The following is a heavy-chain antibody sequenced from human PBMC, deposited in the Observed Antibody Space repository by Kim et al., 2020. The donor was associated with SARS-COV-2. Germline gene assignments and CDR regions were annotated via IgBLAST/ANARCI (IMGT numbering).Heavy chain of an antibody. Sequence: SETLSLTCAVYGGSFSGYYWSWIRQPPGKGLEWIGEINHSGSTNYNPSLKSRVTISVDTSKNQFSLKLSSVTAADPAVYYCARGYYDILTGYYTSWLDP. J-gene: IGHJ5*02. CDR1: GGSFSGYY. D-gene: IGHD3-9*01. CDR3: ARGYYDILTGYYTSWLDP. CDR2: INHSGST. V-gene: IGHV4-34*01.